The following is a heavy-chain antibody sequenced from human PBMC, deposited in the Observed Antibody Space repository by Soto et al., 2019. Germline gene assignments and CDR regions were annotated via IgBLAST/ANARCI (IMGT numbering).Heavy chain of an antibody. Sequence: PGGSLRLSCAASGFTFSSYAMSWLRQAPGKGLEWVSSITGSGGNTFYADSVKGRFTISRDNSKNTLFLQMNSLRAEDTALYYGAKAVGSQQFDCWGQGTLVTVSS. J-gene: IGHJ4*02. V-gene: IGHV3-23*01. CDR1: GFTFSSYA. CDR3: AKAVGSQQFDC. CDR2: ITGSGGNT. D-gene: IGHD1-26*01.